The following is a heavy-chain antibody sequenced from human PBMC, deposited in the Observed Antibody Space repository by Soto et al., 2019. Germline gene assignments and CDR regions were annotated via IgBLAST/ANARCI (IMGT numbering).Heavy chain of an antibody. J-gene: IGHJ4*02. CDR2: LIPMFGTA. CDR1: GGTFNFYA. V-gene: IGHV1-69*01. D-gene: IGHD3-16*01. Sequence: QVLLVQSGAEVKKPGSSVKVSCKASGGTFNFYAISWVRQAPGQGLEWMGGLIPMFGTANYTQKFQGRVTITADESTSTVYMEVNRLRSDDTAVYYCAKEGPYDYVWGTIRKFDYWGQGTLVTVSS. CDR3: AKEGPYDYVWGTIRKFDY.